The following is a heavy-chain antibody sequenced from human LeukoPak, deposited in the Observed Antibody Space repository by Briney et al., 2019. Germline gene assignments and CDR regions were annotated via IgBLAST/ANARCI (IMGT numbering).Heavy chain of an antibody. CDR3: ARSGRGSSRWIDY. CDR1: GFTFSDYY. D-gene: IGHD1-14*01. V-gene: IGHV3-11*06. J-gene: IGHJ4*02. CDR2: ISSSSSYT. Sequence: GGSLRLSCAASGFTFSDYYMSWIRQAPGKGLEWISYISSSSSYTNYADSVKGRFTISRDNAKNSLYLQMNSLRAEDTAVYYCARSGRGSSRWIDYWGQGTLVTVSS.